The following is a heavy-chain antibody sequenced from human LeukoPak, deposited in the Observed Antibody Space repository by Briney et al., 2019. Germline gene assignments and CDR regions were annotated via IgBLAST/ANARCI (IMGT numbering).Heavy chain of an antibody. Sequence: GGSLRLSCAASGFTFSTYSMNWVRQAPGKGLEWVGRIKSKTDGGTTDYAAPVKGRFTISRDDSKNTLYLQMNSLKTEDTAVYHCTTERTVGDLFDYWGQGTLVTVSS. CDR3: TTERTVGDLFDY. D-gene: IGHD1-1*01. J-gene: IGHJ4*02. CDR2: IKSKTDGGTT. CDR1: GFTFSTYS. V-gene: IGHV3-15*01.